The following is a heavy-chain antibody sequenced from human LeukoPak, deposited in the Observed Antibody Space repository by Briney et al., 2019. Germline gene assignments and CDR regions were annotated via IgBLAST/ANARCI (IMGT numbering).Heavy chain of an antibody. CDR1: GFTFSSYS. CDR2: ISSSSSYI. V-gene: IGHV3-21*01. J-gene: IGHJ4*02. CDR3: ARDPSSGWYKDYFDY. D-gene: IGHD6-19*01. Sequence: GGSLRLSCPASGFTFSSYSMNWVRQAPGKGLEWVSSISSSSSYIYYADSVRGRFTISRDNAKNSLYLQMNSLRAEDTAVYFCARDPSSGWYKDYFDYWGQGALVTVSS.